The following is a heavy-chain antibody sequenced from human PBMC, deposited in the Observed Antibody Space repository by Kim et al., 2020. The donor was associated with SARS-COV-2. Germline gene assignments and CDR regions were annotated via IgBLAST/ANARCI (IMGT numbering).Heavy chain of an antibody. CDR3: ARDPDYYDSSGTTTGWFDP. CDR1: GFTFSSYA. CDR2: ISYDGSNK. V-gene: IGHV3-30-3*01. D-gene: IGHD3-22*01. Sequence: GGSLRLSCAASGFTFSSYAMHWVRQAPGKGLEWVAVISYDGSNKYYADSVKGRFTISRDNSKNTLYLQMNSLRAEDTAVYYCARDPDYYDSSGTTTGWFDPWGQGTLVTVSS. J-gene: IGHJ5*02.